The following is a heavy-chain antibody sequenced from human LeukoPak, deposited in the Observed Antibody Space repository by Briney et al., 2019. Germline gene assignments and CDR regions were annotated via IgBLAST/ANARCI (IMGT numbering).Heavy chain of an antibody. V-gene: IGHV4-31*11. CDR2: IYYSGST. D-gene: IGHD4-17*01. Sequence: PSQTLSLTCAVSGDSISSGDYSWSWIRQHPGKGLEWIGYIYYSGSTYYNPSLKSRVTISVDTSKNQFSLKLSSVTAADTAVYYCARVTTVTTLGYWGQGTLVTVSS. CDR1: GDSISSGDYS. J-gene: IGHJ4*02. CDR3: ARVTTVTTLGY.